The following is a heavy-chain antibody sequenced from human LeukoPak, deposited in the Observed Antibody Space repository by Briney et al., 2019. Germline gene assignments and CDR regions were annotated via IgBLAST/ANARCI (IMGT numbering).Heavy chain of an antibody. J-gene: IGHJ4*01. Sequence: ASVKVSCKASGYTLTVYCIHWERQAPGQGLEWMGRINPNSGDTNFAQKFQGRVTMTRDTSISTAYMDLSGLRPDDTAVYYCAREGSGYTYGRGSYFDYWGHGILVTVSS. CDR3: AREGSGYTYGRGSYFDY. CDR1: GYTLTVYC. CDR2: INPNSGDT. V-gene: IGHV1-2*06. D-gene: IGHD5-18*01.